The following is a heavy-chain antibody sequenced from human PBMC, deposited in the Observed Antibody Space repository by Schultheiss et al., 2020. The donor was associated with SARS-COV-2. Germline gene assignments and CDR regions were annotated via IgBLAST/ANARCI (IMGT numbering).Heavy chain of an antibody. Sequence: SQTLSLTCTVSGGSISSYYWGWIRQPPGKGLEWIGSIHYSGSTYYNPSLKSRVTISVDTSKNQFSLKLSSVTAADTAVYYCARLSGGYSYGPDYWGQGTLVTVSS. CDR2: IHYSGST. CDR1: GGSISSYY. V-gene: IGHV4-39*01. CDR3: ARLSGGYSYGPDY. D-gene: IGHD5-18*01. J-gene: IGHJ4*02.